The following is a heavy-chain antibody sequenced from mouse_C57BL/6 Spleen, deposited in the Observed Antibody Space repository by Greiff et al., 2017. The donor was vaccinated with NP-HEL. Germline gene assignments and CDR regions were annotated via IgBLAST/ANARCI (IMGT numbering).Heavy chain of an antibody. CDR1: GYTFTDYY. Sequence: EVQLQQSGPVLVKPGASVKMSCKASGYTFTDYYMNWVKQSHGKSLEWIGVINPYNGGTSYNQKFKGKATLTVDKSSSTAYMELYSLTSEDSAVYYCACVDAYDCYDDWYFDFWGTGTTVTVSS. V-gene: IGHV1-19*01. D-gene: IGHD2-3*01. CDR3: ACVDAYDCYDDWYFDF. J-gene: IGHJ1*03. CDR2: INPYNGGT.